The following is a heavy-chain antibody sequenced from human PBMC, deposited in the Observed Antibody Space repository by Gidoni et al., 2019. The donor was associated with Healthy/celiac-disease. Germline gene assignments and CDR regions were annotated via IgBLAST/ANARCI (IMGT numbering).Heavy chain of an antibody. J-gene: IGHJ4*02. CDR1: GFTVSSND. Sequence: ESQLVESGGVLVQPGVSLRLSCAASGFTVSSNDMSWVRQAPGKGLEWVSVIYSGGSTYYADSVKGRFTIYRHNSKNTLYLQMNSLRAEDTAVYYCARKYYYDMSYYFDYWGQGTLVTVSS. CDR2: IYSGGST. D-gene: IGHD3-22*01. CDR3: ARKYYYDMSYYFDY. V-gene: IGHV3-53*04.